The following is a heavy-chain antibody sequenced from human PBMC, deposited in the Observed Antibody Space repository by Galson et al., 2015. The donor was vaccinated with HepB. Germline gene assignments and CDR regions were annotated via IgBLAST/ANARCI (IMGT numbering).Heavy chain of an antibody. CDR3: AKDQGIAAAGFYYYYYGMDV. J-gene: IGHJ6*02. D-gene: IGHD6-13*01. V-gene: IGHV3-30*18. Sequence: SLRLSCAASGFTFSSYGMHWVRQAPGKGLEWEAVISYDGSNKYYADSVKGQFTISRDNSKNTLYLQMNSLRAEDTAVYYCAKDQGIAAAGFYYYYYGMDVWGQGTTVTVSS. CDR2: ISYDGSNK. CDR1: GFTFSSYG.